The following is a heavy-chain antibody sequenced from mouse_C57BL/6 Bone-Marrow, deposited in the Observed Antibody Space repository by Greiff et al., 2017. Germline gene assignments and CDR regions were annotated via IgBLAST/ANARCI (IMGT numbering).Heavy chain of an antibody. J-gene: IGHJ4*01. CDR1: GYTFTSYW. CDR3: AILWSYYAMDY. V-gene: IGHV1-59*01. CDR2: IYPSDSYT. Sequence: QVQLQQPGAELVRPGTSVKLSCKASGYTFTSYWMHWVKQRPGQGLEWIGVIYPSDSYTNYNQKFKGKATLTVDTSSSTAYMQLSSLTSEDSADYYCAILWSYYAMDYWGQGTSVTVSS.